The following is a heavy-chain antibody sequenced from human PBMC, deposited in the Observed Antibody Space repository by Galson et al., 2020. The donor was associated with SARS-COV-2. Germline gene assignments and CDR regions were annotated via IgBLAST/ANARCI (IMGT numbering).Heavy chain of an antibody. CDR3: ARGEVVVVPAARVYYYYMDV. Sequence: SETLSLTCAVYGGSFSGYYWSWIRQPPGKGLEWIGEINHSGSTNYNPSLKSRVTISVDTSKNQFSLKLSSVTAADTAVYYCARGEVVVVPAARVYYYYMDVWGKGTMVTVSS. J-gene: IGHJ6*03. V-gene: IGHV4-34*01. CDR1: GGSFSGYY. D-gene: IGHD2-2*01. CDR2: INHSGST.